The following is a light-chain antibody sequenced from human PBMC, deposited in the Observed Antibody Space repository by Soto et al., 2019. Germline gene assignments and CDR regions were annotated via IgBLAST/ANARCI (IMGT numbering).Light chain of an antibody. Sequence: DIQMTQSPSSPSASVGDRVTITCRASQSISSYLNWYQQKPGKAPKLLIYAASSLQSGVPSRFSGSGSGTDFTLTISSLQPEDFATCYCQQSYSTLYTFGQGTKVDIK. CDR1: QSISSY. J-gene: IGKJ2*01. CDR3: QQSYSTLYT. V-gene: IGKV1-39*01. CDR2: AAS.